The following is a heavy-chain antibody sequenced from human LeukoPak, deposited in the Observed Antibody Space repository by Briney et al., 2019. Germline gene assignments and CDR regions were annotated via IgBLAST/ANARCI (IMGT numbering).Heavy chain of an antibody. D-gene: IGHD2-2*01. V-gene: IGHV1-2*02. CDR1: GYTFTGYY. J-gene: IGHJ6*04. CDR2: INPNSGGT. CDR3: ARERRYCSSTSCFYYYYGMDV. Sequence: GASVKVSCKASGYTFTGYYMHWVRQAPGQGLEWMGWINPNSGGTNYAQKFQGRVTITADKSTSTAYMELSSLRSEDTAVYYCARERRYCSSTSCFYYYYGMDVWGKGTTVTVSS.